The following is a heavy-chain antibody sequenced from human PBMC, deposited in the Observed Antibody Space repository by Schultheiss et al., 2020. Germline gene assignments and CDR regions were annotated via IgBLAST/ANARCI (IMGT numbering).Heavy chain of an antibody. D-gene: IGHD3-22*01. V-gene: IGHV4-34*01. CDR3: GAGYYDSSGYLDY. J-gene: IGHJ4*02. CDR2: INHSGST. Sequence: SETLSLTCTVSGGSISSYYWSWIRQPPGKGLEWIGEINHSGSTNYNPSLKSRVTISVDTSKNQFSLKLSSVTAADTAVYYCGAGYYDSSGYLDYWGQGTLVTVSS. CDR1: GGSISSYY.